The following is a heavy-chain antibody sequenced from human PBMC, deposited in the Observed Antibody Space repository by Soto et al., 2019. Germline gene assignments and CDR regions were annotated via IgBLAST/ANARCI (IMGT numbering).Heavy chain of an antibody. V-gene: IGHV3-21*01. CDR2: ISSSSSYI. J-gene: IGHJ6*02. Sequence: EVQLVEAGGGLVKPGGSLRLSCAASGFTFSSYSMNWVRQAPGKGLEWVSSISSSSSYIYYADSLKGRFTISRDNAKNSLYLQMKSLRDEDTDVYYCARGHSSSSPSYGMDAWGQGTTVTVSS. D-gene: IGHD6-6*01. CDR3: ARGHSSSSPSYGMDA. CDR1: GFTFSSYS.